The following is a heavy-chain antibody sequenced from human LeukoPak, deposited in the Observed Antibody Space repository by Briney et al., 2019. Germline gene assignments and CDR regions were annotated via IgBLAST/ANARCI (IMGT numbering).Heavy chain of an antibody. CDR1: GFTFSSYA. V-gene: IGHV3-30-3*01. CDR2: ISYDGSNK. J-gene: IGHJ4*02. Sequence: PGRSLRLSCAASGFTFSSYAMHWVRQAPGKGLEWVAVISYDGSNKYYADSVKGRFTISRDNSKNTLYLQMNSLRAEDTAVYYCARDRLRGYYDSSGYYENWGQGTLVTVSS. D-gene: IGHD3-22*01. CDR3: ARDRLRGYYDSSGYYEN.